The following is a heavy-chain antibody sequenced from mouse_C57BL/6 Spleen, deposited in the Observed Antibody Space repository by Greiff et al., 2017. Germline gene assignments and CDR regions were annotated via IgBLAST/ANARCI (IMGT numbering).Heavy chain of an antibody. Sequence: GGGLVQPKGSLKLSCAASGFSFNTYAMNWVRQAPGKGLEWVARIRSKSNNYATYYAASVKDRFTISRDDSESMLYLQMNNLKTEDTAMYYCVRHHSNYAMDYWGQGTSVTVSS. V-gene: IGHV10-1*01. CDR1: GFSFNTYA. CDR2: IRSKSNNYAT. J-gene: IGHJ4*01. CDR3: VRHHSNYAMDY. D-gene: IGHD2-5*01.